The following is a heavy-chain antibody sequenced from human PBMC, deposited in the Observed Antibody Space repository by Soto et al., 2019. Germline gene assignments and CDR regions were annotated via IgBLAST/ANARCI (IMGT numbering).Heavy chain of an antibody. D-gene: IGHD5-12*01. J-gene: IGHJ6*02. CDR3: AKSEYGGHRSDYYYYGMDV. CDR1: GFTFSSYG. V-gene: IGHV3-30*18. Sequence: QVQLVESGGGVVQPGRSLRLSCAASGFTFSSYGMHWVRQAPGKGLEWVAVISYDGSNKYYADSVKGRFTISRDNSKNTLYLQMNSLRAEDTAVYYCAKSEYGGHRSDYYYYGMDVWGQGTTVTLS. CDR2: ISYDGSNK.